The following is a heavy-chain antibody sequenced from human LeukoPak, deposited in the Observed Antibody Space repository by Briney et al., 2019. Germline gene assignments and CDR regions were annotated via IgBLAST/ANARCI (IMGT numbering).Heavy chain of an antibody. V-gene: IGHV3-30-3*01. D-gene: IGHD2-2*02. Sequence: PGGSLRLSCAASGFTFSSYAMHWVRQAPGKGLEWVAVISSDGSNKYYADSVKGRFTISRDNSKNTLFLQMNSLRAEDTAVYYCVRDREASYCSSATCYNVVDYWGQGTLVPVSS. CDR2: ISSDGSNK. CDR1: GFTFSSYA. CDR3: VRDREASYCSSATCYNVVDY. J-gene: IGHJ4*02.